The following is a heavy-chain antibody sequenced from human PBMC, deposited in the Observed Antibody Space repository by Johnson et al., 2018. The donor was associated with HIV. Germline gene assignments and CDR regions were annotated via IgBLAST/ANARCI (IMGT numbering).Heavy chain of an antibody. Sequence: QVQLVESGGGVVQPGRSLRLSCVASGFTFRNYGMHWVRQDPGKGLEWVAVISYDGSVKYYAEAVTGRFTISRANAKNSLYLQMNSLIAEDTAVYYCARSYPSLRGWLRRPSDEFGAFDIWGQGTMVTVSS. J-gene: IGHJ3*02. V-gene: IGHV3-30*03. CDR2: ISYDGSVK. CDR1: GFTFRNYG. D-gene: IGHD5-12*01. CDR3: ARSYPSLRGWLRRPSDEFGAFDI.